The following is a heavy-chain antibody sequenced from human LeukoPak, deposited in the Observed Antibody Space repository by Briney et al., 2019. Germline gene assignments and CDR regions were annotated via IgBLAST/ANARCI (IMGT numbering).Heavy chain of an antibody. CDR1: GFTVSSNY. J-gene: IGHJ4*02. CDR3: ARDPVTTDYGDHGDD. Sequence: GWSLRFSCAASGFTVSSNYMSWVRQAPGKGLEWVSIIYPGGDTYYADSLKGRFTISRDKSKNTLYLQMNDLRAEDTAVYYCARDPVTTDYGDHGDDWGQGTLVTVSS. D-gene: IGHD4-17*01. V-gene: IGHV3-66*01. CDR2: IYPGGDT.